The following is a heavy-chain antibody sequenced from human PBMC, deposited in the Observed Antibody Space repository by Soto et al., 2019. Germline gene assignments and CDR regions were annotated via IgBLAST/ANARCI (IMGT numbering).Heavy chain of an antibody. Sequence: GESLKISCKGSGFSFTTYWIAWVRQMPGKGLEWMGIIYPGDSDTRYSPSFQGQVTISADKSISTAYLQWSSLKASDTAMYYCARQTYYYDSSGYYYAWFDPWGQGTLVTVSS. J-gene: IGHJ5*02. V-gene: IGHV5-51*01. CDR1: GFSFTTYW. CDR3: ARQTYYYDSSGYYYAWFDP. D-gene: IGHD3-22*01. CDR2: IYPGDSDT.